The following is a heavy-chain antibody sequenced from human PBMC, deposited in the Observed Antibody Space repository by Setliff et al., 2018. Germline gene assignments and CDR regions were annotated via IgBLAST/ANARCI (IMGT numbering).Heavy chain of an antibody. CDR3: ARESYDSSGYIYYFDY. Sequence: ASVKVSCKGSGYSFTSYWIGWVRQMPGKGLEWMGIIYPGDSDTRYSPSFQGQVTISADKSISTAYPQWSSLKASDTAMYYCARESYDSSGYIYYFDYWGQGTLVTVSS. CDR1: GYSFTSYW. J-gene: IGHJ4*02. V-gene: IGHV5-51*01. D-gene: IGHD3-22*01. CDR2: IYPGDSDT.